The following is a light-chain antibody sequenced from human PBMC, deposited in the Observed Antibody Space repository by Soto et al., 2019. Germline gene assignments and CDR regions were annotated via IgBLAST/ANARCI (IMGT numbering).Light chain of an antibody. J-gene: IGKJ3*01. Sequence: EIVLTQSPGALSLSPGQRATLSCRAGQSVSSNSLAWYQQKPGQAPRLLIYGASNRASSISDRFSGSRSGTDFTLTISRLEPEDSAVYYCHQYGDSPFTFGPGTKVEI. CDR3: HQYGDSPFT. V-gene: IGKV3-20*01. CDR2: GAS. CDR1: QSVSSNS.